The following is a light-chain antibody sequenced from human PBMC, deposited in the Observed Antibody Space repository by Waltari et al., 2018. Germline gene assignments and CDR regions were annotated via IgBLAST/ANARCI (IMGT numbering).Light chain of an antibody. CDR3: CSYAGSSTVV. J-gene: IGLJ2*01. CDR1: SSDVGSYNL. CDR2: EGS. Sequence: QSALTQPASVSGSPGQSITIYCTGTSSDVGSYNLVSWYQQHPGKPPKLMIYEGSKRPSGVSNRFSGSKSGNTASLTISGLQAEDEADYYCCSYAGSSTVVFGGGTKLTVL. V-gene: IGLV2-23*01.